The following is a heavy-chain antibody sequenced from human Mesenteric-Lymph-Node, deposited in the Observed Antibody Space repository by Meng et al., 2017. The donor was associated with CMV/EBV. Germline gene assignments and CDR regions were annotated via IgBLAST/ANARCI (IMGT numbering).Heavy chain of an antibody. J-gene: IGHJ6*02. CDR3: ARGGALGDYYYGMDV. D-gene: IGHD2-21*01. V-gene: IGHV1-69*10. CDR1: GGTFSSYA. Sequence: SGGTFSSYAISWVRQAPGQGLEWMGGIIPILGIANYAQKFQGRVTITADKSTSTAYMELSSLRSEDTAVYYCARGGALGDYYYGMDVWGQGTTVTVSS. CDR2: IIPILGIA.